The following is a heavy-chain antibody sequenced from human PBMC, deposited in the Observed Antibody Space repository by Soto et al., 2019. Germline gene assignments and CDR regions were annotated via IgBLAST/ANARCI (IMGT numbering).Heavy chain of an antibody. CDR3: AGDREKRAPYSSFVDY. CDR1: GYTFTSYG. J-gene: IGHJ4*02. D-gene: IGHD6-6*01. Sequence: GASVKVSCKASGYTFTSYGISWVRQAPGQGLERMGWISAYNGNTNYAQKLQGRVTMTTDTSTSTAYMELRSLRSDDTAVYYCAGDREKRAPYSSFVDYWGQGTLVTVSS. CDR2: ISAYNGNT. V-gene: IGHV1-18*01.